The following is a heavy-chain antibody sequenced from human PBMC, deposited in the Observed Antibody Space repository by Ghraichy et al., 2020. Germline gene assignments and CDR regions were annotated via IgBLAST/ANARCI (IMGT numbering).Heavy chain of an antibody. V-gene: IGHV4-39*01. CDR1: GGSISSSNYY. J-gene: IGHJ5*02. Sequence: SETLSLTCTVSGGSISSSNYYWGWIRQPPVKGLEWIGSIYYSGSTYYSPSLKHRVTISVDTSKNPFSLRLSSVTTADTAVYYCTKTYYDILTASFEPWGQGTLVTVSS. D-gene: IGHD3-9*01. CDR2: IYYSGST. CDR3: TKTYYDILTASFEP.